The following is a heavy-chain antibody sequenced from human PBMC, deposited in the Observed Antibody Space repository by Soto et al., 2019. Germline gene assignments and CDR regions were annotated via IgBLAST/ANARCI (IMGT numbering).Heavy chain of an antibody. CDR2: ISGSGGTT. D-gene: IGHD2-15*01. CDR1: GFIFSNYD. J-gene: IGHJ4*02. V-gene: IGHV3-23*01. CDR3: AKRPQDCSGGSCYRHSFDY. Sequence: EVQLLESGGGLVQPGGSLRLSCAASGFIFSNYDMSWVRLAPGKGLECVSGISGSGGTTYYADSVKGRFTISRDNSKNTLYLQMNSLRAEDTDVYFCAKRPQDCSGGSCYRHSFDYWGQGTLVTVSS.